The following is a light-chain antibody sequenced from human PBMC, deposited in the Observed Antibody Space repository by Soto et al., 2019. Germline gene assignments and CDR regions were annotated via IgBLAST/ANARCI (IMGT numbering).Light chain of an antibody. CDR1: SSNIGAGYD. V-gene: IGLV1-40*01. CDR2: GNS. CDR3: QAYDSSRSGDVV. J-gene: IGLJ2*01. Sequence: QSVLTQPPSVSGAPGQRVTISCTGSSSNIGAGYDVHWYQQLPGTAPKLLIYGNSNRPSGVPDRFSGSKSGTSASLAITGLQAEDEADYYCQAYDSSRSGDVVFGGGTELTV.